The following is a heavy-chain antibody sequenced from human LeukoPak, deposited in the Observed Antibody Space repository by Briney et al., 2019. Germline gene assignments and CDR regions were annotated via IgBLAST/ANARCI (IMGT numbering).Heavy chain of an antibody. CDR3: ARGGYCSGSSCYANFDY. V-gene: IGHV1-69*13. CDR2: IIPIFGTA. J-gene: IGHJ4*02. CDR1: GGTFSSYA. Sequence: SVKVSCKASGGTFSSYAISWVRQAPGQGLEWMGGIIPIFGTANYAQKFQGRVTITADESTSTAYMELSSLRSEDTAVYYCARGGYCSGSSCYANFDYWGQGTLVTVSS. D-gene: IGHD2-15*01.